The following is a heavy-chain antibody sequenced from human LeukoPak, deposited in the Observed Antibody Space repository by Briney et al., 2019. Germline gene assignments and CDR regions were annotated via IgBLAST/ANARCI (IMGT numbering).Heavy chain of an antibody. D-gene: IGHD2-15*01. J-gene: IGHJ4*02. CDR2: IKQDGSEK. CDR3: AKAPVTTCRGAFCYPFDY. Sequence: GGSLRLSCAASGFTFSSYWMSWVRQAPGKGLEWVANIKQDGSEKYYVDSVKGRFTISRDNAKNTLYLQMNRLRPEDAAVYYCAKAPVTTCRGAFCYPFDYWGLGTLVTVSS. CDR1: GFTFSSYW. V-gene: IGHV3-7*03.